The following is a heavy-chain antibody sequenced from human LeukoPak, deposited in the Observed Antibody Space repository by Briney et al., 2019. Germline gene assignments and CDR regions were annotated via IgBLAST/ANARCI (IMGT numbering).Heavy chain of an antibody. V-gene: IGHV5-51*01. CDR1: GYNFTRYW. D-gene: IGHD1-14*01. CDR3: ARGGITRSAPFDY. Sequence: GGSLKISCKGSGYNFTRYWIGWVRQMPGKGLEWMGIIYPGDSETRYSPSFQDQVTISADKSISTAYLQWSSLKASDTTMYYCARGGITRSAPFDYWGQGALVTVSS. CDR2: IYPGDSET. J-gene: IGHJ4*02.